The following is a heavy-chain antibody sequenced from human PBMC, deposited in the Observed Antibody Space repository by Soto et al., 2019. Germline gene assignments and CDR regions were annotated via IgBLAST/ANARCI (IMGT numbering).Heavy chain of an antibody. V-gene: IGHV4-59*01. CDR2: IYYSGST. CDR3: ARGIAAAGVDV. CDR1: GGSISSYY. J-gene: IGHJ6*02. Sequence: SETLSLTCTVSGGSISSYYWSWIRQPPGKGLEWIGYIYYSGSTNYNPSLKSRVTISVDTSKNQFSLKLSSVTAADTAVYYCARGIAAAGVDVWGQGTTVTVSS. D-gene: IGHD6-13*01.